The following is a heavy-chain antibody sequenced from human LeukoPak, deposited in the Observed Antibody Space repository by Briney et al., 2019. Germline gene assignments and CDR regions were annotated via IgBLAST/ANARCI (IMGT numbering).Heavy chain of an antibody. V-gene: IGHV3-23*01. CDR2: ISGSGGST. J-gene: IGHJ6*02. D-gene: IGHD3-22*01. Sequence: GGSLRLSCAASGFTFSRYAMSWVRQAPGKGLEWVSAISGSGGSTYYADSVKGRFTISRDNSKNTLYLQMNSLRAEDTAVYYCAKPIYDSSGYYSYYYYGMDVWGQGTTVTVSS. CDR3: AKPIYDSSGYYSYYYYGMDV. CDR1: GFTFSRYA.